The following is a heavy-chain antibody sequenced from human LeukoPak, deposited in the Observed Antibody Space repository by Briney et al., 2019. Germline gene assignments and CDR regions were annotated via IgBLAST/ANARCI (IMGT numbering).Heavy chain of an antibody. CDR2: FNTDGSST. Sequence: GGSLRLSCAASGFTFSSYWMHWVRQAPGKGLVWVSRFNTDGSSTSYADSVKGRFTISRDNAKNSLYLQMNSLRAEDTAVYYCASRAHFWSGPGGWGQGTLVTVSS. CDR3: ASRAHFWSGPGG. V-gene: IGHV3-74*01. D-gene: IGHD3-3*02. CDR1: GFTFSSYW. J-gene: IGHJ4*02.